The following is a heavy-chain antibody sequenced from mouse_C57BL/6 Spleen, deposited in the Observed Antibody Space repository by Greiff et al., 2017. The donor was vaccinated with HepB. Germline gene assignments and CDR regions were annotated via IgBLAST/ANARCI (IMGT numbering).Heavy chain of an antibody. Sequence: VKLQESGAELVRPGTSVKMSCKASGYTFTNYWIGWAKQRPGHGLEWIGDIYPGGGYTNYNEKFKGKATLTADKSSSTAYMQFSSLTSEDSAIYYCARRGYDSAWFAYWGQGTLVTVSA. D-gene: IGHD2-4*01. V-gene: IGHV1-63*01. CDR2: IYPGGGYT. J-gene: IGHJ3*01. CDR3: ARRGYDSAWFAY. CDR1: GYTFTNYW.